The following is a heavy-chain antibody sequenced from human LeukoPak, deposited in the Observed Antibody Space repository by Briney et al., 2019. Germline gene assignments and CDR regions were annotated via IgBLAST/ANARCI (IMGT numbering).Heavy chain of an antibody. V-gene: IGHV3-21*01. D-gene: IGHD6-13*01. CDR3: TTPAAGPGAKYSQY. CDR1: GFTFSSYS. J-gene: IGHJ1*01. Sequence: GGSLRLSCAASGFTFSSYSMNWVRQAPGKGLEWVSSISNDARFIYYADSLKGRFTVSRDNAKNSLYLQMNSLAVEDTAVYYCTTPAAGPGAKYSQYWGQGTLVTVSS. CDR2: ISNDARFI.